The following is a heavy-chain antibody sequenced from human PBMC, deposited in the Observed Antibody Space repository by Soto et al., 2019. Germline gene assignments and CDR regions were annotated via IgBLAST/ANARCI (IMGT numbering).Heavy chain of an antibody. D-gene: IGHD3-22*01. CDR2: ISGSGGST. CDR1: GFTFSSYA. J-gene: IGHJ4*02. V-gene: IGHV3-23*01. CDR3: AKLPAFRAYYYDSSGYYLDY. Sequence: HPWGPLRLSCAASGFTFSSYAMSWVRQAPGKGLEWVSAISGSGGSTYYADSVKGRFTTSRDNSKNTLYLQMNGLRAEDTAVYYCAKLPAFRAYYYDSSGYYLDYWGQGTLVTVSS.